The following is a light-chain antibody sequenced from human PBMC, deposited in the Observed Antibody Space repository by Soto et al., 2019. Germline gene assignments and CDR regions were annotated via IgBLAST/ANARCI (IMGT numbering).Light chain of an antibody. CDR2: GAS. Sequence: EIVMTQSPATLSVSPGGRATLSCRASQSISGTLAWYQQKPGQAPRLLIYGASTRATSFPARFSGSGSGIDFALTISSLQSEDFAVYYCQQYNNWPWTFGQGTKVDIK. J-gene: IGKJ1*01. V-gene: IGKV3-15*01. CDR3: QQYNNWPWT. CDR1: QSISGT.